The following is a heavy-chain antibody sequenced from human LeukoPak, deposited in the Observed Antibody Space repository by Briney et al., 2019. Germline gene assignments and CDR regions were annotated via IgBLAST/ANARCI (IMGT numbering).Heavy chain of an antibody. J-gene: IGHJ6*02. V-gene: IGHV1-69*04. Sequence: SVKVSCKASGGTFTSYAISWVRQAPGQGLEWMGRIIPILGIANYAQKFQGRVTITADKSTSTAYMELSSLRSEDTAVYYCARCPRGTTLKDYYYYGMDVWGQGTTVTVSS. D-gene: IGHD1-7*01. CDR3: ARCPRGTTLKDYYYYGMDV. CDR2: IIPILGIA. CDR1: GGTFTSYA.